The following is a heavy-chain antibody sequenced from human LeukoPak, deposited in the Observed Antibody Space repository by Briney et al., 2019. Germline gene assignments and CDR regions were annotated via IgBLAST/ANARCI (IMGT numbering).Heavy chain of an antibody. CDR3: ARAPVTVKDSFDI. Sequence: SETLSLTCAVSGGSINNYYWSWIRQPAGKGLEWIGRIFTSGSTNYNASLKSRVTMSVDTSKNQFSLRLRSMTAADTAVYYCARAPVTVKDSFDIWGQGTMVTVSS. J-gene: IGHJ3*02. D-gene: IGHD4-11*01. V-gene: IGHV4-4*07. CDR2: IFTSGST. CDR1: GGSINNYY.